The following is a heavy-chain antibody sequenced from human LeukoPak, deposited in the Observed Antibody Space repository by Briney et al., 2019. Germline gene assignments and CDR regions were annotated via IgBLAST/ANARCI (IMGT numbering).Heavy chain of an antibody. CDR3: ARAGSFWHYVY. D-gene: IGHD1-7*01. CDR2: IKQDGSEK. Sequence: PGGSLRLSCAASGFTFSGFWMSWVRQTPGKGLEWVANIKQDGSEKYYVDSVKGRFTISRDNAKNSLSLQMNGLRVEDTAVYYCARAGSFWHYVYWGQGTLVTVSS. J-gene: IGHJ4*02. V-gene: IGHV3-7*01. CDR1: GFTFSGFW.